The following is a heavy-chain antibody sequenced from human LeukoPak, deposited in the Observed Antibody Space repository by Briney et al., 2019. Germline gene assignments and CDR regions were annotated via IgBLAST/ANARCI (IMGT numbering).Heavy chain of an antibody. CDR3: ARTVGGLVVPAAIPDY. V-gene: IGHV1-46*01. CDR2: INPSGGST. CDR1: GYTFTGYY. J-gene: IGHJ4*02. Sequence: ASVKVSCKASGYTFTGYYMHWVRQAPGQGLEWMGIINPSGGSTSYAQTFQGRVTMTRDTSTSTVYMELSSLRSEDTAVYYCARTVGGLVVPAAIPDYWGQGTLVTVSS. D-gene: IGHD2-2*01.